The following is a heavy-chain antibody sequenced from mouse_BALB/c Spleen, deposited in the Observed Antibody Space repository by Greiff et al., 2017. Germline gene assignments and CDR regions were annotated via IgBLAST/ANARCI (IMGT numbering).Heavy chain of an antibody. J-gene: IGHJ4*01. CDR3: AIYYDYDDAMDY. CDR1: GFTFSSFG. CDR2: ISSGSSTI. Sequence: EVKLVESGGGLVQPGGSRKLSCAASGFTFSSFGMHWVRQAPEKGLEWVAYISSGSSTIYYADTVKGRFTISRDNPKNTLFLQMTSLRSEDTAMYYCAIYYDYDDAMDYWGQGTSVTVSS. D-gene: IGHD2-4*01. V-gene: IGHV5-17*02.